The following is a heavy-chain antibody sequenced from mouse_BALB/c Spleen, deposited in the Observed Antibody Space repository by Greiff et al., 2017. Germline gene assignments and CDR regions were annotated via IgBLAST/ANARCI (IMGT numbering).Heavy chain of an antibody. Sequence: EVKLVESGGGLVQPGGSRKLSCAASGFTFSDYGMAWVRQAPGKGPEWVAFISNLAYSIYYADTVTGRFTISRENAKNTLYLVMSSLRSEDTAMYYCARAKDSSGYAWFAYWGQGTLVTVSA. J-gene: IGHJ3*01. CDR2: ISNLAYSI. D-gene: IGHD3-2*01. CDR3: ARAKDSSGYAWFAY. V-gene: IGHV5-15*02. CDR1: GFTFSDYG.